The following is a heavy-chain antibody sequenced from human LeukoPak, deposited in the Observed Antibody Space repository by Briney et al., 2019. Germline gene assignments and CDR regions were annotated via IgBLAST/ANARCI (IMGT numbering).Heavy chain of an antibody. CDR3: AKDLGTYYYDSSGYYPFDY. V-gene: IGHV3-23*01. CDR1: EFTFSSYA. CDR2: ISGSGGST. D-gene: IGHD3-22*01. Sequence: GGSLRLSCAASEFTFSSYAMSWVRQAPGKGLEWVSAISGSGGSTYYADSVKGRFTISRDNSKNTLYLQMNSLRAEDTAVYYCAKDLGTYYYDSSGYYPFDYWGQGTLVTVSS. J-gene: IGHJ4*02.